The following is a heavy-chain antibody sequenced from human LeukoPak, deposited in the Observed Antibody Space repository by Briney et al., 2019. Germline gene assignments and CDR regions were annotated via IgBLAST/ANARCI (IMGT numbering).Heavy chain of an antibody. V-gene: IGHV3-53*05. J-gene: IGHJ4*02. D-gene: IGHD6-13*01. Sequence: AGGSLRLSCAASGFTVSSNYIAWVRQAPGKGLEWVSVIYSGGSTYYPDSVKGRFTISRDNSKNTLYPQMNSLRAEDTAVYYCAKDQLTGYSITYATLDYWGQGTLVTVSS. CDR2: IYSGGST. CDR1: GFTVSSNY. CDR3: AKDQLTGYSITYATLDY.